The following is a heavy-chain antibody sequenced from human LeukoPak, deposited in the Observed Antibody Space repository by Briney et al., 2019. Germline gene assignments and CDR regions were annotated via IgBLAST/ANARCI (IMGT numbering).Heavy chain of an antibody. CDR2: IYYSGTT. Sequence: SETLSLTCTDSGGSITSYYWSWIRQPPGKGLEWIGYIYYSGTTNYNPSLKSRVTISVDTSKNQFSLKVNSVTAADTAVYYCVRSKSGAYGWFDPWGQGTLVTVSS. J-gene: IGHJ5*02. D-gene: IGHD2-15*01. CDR1: GGSITSYY. CDR3: VRSKSGAYGWFDP. V-gene: IGHV4-59*01.